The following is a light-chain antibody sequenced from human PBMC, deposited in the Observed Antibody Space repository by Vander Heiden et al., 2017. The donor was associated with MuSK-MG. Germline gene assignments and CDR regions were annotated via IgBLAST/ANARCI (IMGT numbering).Light chain of an antibody. CDR1: SRDVGGYHY. CDR3: SSYTSSSTLVV. CDR2: DVS. Sequence: QSALTQPASVSGSPGQSITISCTGTSRDVGGYHYVSWYQQHPGKAPNLIIYDVSNRPSGVSNRFSGSKSGNTASLTISGLQAEDEADYYCSSYTSSSTLVVFGGGTKLTVL. J-gene: IGLJ2*01. V-gene: IGLV2-14*03.